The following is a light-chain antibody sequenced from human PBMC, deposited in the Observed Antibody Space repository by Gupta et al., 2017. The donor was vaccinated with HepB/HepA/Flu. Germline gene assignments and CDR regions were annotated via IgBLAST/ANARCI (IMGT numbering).Light chain of an antibody. V-gene: IGLV3-21*02. CDR2: DDS. Sequence: SYVLTPQPSVSVAPGHTARITCGGDNIGDKRVHWYQQKPGQAPVLVLYDDSDRPSGIPERFSGSNSGNTATVTISSVEVGDEADYYCQVWDSNNDHVVFGGGTKLTVL. J-gene: IGLJ2*01. CDR3: QVWDSNNDHVV. CDR1: NIGDKR.